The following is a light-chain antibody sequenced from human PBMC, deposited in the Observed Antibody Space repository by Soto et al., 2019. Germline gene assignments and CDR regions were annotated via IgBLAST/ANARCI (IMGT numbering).Light chain of an antibody. J-gene: IGKJ5*01. CDR2: GAS. CDR3: QQYNNWPIT. V-gene: IGKV3-15*01. CDR1: QSVSSN. Sequence: EIAMTQSPATLSVSPGERGTLSCRASQSVSSNLAWYQQKPGQSPRLLIYGASTRATGIPARFSGSGSGTEFTLTISSLQSEDFEVYYCQQYNNWPITFGQGTRLEIK.